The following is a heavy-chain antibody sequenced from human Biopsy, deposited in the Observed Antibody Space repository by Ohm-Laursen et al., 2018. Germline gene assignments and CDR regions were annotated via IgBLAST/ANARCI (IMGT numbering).Heavy chain of an antibody. V-gene: IGHV4-38-2*01. D-gene: IGHD2-15*01. CDR2: IFHTGTT. J-gene: IGHJ4*02. CDR1: GYSISTGYY. Sequence: SDTLSLTWAVSGYSISTGYYWGWIRQPPGKGLEWIGSIFHTGTTYYNPSLKSRVTISADTSKNQFSLKLGSVTVADTAVFYCARRGSGGRSFDYWGQGSLVTVSS. CDR3: ARRGSGGRSFDY.